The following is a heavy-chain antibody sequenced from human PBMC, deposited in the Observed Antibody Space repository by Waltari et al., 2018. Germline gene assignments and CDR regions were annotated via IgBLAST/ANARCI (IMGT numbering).Heavy chain of an antibody. J-gene: IGHJ4*02. CDR3: VATGNAGY. CDR2: INTDGSST. CDR1: AYTFSTYW. Sequence: EVQLVESGGGSVQPGGSLRRSCAASAYTFSTYWMHWVRQAPGKGLEWVSRINTDGSSTLYADSVKGRFTISRDNAKNTLYLQMNSLRVEDTAVYYCVATGNAGYWGQGALVTVSS. D-gene: IGHD1-1*01. V-gene: IGHV3-74*01.